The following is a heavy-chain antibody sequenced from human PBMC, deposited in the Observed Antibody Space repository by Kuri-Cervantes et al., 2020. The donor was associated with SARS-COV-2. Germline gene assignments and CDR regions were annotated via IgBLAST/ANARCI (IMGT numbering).Heavy chain of an antibody. CDR3: AREHSSSLFFYYYYYMDV. CDR1: GFTFDDYA. Sequence: GGSLRLSCAASGFTFDDYAMHWVRQAPGKGLEWVSGISWNSGSIGYADSVKGRFTISRDNAKNSLYLQMNSLRAEDMAVYYCAREHSSSLFFYYYYYMDVWGKGTTVTVSS. V-gene: IGHV3-9*03. CDR2: ISWNSGSI. D-gene: IGHD6-13*01. J-gene: IGHJ6*03.